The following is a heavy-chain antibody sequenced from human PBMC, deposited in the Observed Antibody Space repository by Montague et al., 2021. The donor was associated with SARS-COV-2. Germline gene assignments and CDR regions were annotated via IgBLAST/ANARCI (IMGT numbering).Heavy chain of an antibody. Sequence: TLSLTCTVSGGSISSSSYYWGWIRQPPGKGLEWIGSIYYSGSTXYNPSLKSRVTISVDTSKNQFSLKLSSVTAADTAVYYCARQGSGSYYNWFDPWGQGTLVTVSS. CDR2: IYYSGST. CDR3: ARQGSGSYYNWFDP. D-gene: IGHD1-26*01. J-gene: IGHJ5*02. CDR1: GGSISSSSYY. V-gene: IGHV4-39*01.